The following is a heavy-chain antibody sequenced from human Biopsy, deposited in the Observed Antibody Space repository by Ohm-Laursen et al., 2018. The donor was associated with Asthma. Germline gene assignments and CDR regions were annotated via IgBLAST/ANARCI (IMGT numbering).Heavy chain of an antibody. D-gene: IGHD2-2*01. Sequence: SLRLSCAASGFTFSSYCMSWVRQAQGKGLEWVANIKKDGSEKYYVDSVKGRFTISRDNAKNSLYLHMNSLRAEDTAVYYCARGGYCTSPTCPWGRYATDVWGQGTTVTVSS. J-gene: IGHJ6*02. CDR3: ARGGYCTSPTCPWGRYATDV. CDR2: IKKDGSEK. CDR1: GFTFSSYC. V-gene: IGHV3-7*01.